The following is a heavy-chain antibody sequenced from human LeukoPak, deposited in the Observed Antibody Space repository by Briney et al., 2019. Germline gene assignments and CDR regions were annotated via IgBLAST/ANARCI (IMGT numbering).Heavy chain of an antibody. J-gene: IGHJ4*02. CDR2: IYKGGVT. Sequence: GGSLRLSCAASGLIASDDYMSWVRQAPGKGLEWVSVIYKGGVTYYADSVKGRFTISRDNSKNTWYLQMNSLRAEDTAVYYCARASSDGIVPAATSFDFWGQGTLVTVSS. CDR3: ARASSDGIVPAATSFDF. D-gene: IGHD2-2*01. CDR1: GLIASDDY. V-gene: IGHV3-66*01.